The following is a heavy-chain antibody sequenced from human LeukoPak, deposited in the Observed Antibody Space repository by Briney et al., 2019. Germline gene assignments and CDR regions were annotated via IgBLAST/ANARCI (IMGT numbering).Heavy chain of an antibody. CDR2: FYYSGST. J-gene: IGHJ4*02. CDR3: AGTTLDYYDCSGPPFDY. Sequence: SETLSLTCTVSGGSLTSSSYYWGWIRQPPGKGLEWIANFYYSGSTNYNPSLESRVTISVNTSKKQFALKLSSVTAADTAVYYCAGTTLDYYDCSGPPFDYWGQGTLVTVSS. CDR1: GGSLTSSSYY. D-gene: IGHD3-22*01. V-gene: IGHV4-39*01.